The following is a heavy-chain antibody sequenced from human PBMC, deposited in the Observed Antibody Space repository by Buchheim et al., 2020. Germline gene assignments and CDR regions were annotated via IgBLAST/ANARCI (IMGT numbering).Heavy chain of an antibody. V-gene: IGHV3-30-3*01. J-gene: IGHJ5*02. Sequence: QVQLVESGGGVVQPGRSLRLSCAASGFTFSSYAMHSVRQAPGKGLEWVAVISYDGSNKYYADSVKGRFTISRDNSKNTLYLQMNSLRAEDTAVYYCARDRYDDFWSGYRYNWFDPWGQGTL. CDR3: ARDRYDDFWSGYRYNWFDP. D-gene: IGHD3-3*01. CDR1: GFTFSSYA. CDR2: ISYDGSNK.